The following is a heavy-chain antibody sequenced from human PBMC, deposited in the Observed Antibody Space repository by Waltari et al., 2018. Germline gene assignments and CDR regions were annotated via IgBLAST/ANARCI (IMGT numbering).Heavy chain of an antibody. Sequence: VQLVQSGAEAEPPVASVRWSCQASGYSFTMDAINCVRQATGQGLELLGWMSPCSGHTGDERKDQGRVTITRNTSICTAYMELSSLRSEDTSVYYCARGLGYDFWRGYSLFYCDMDSRGKGTTCTDAS. J-gene: IGHJ6*03. CDR2: MSPCSGHT. CDR1: GYSFTMDA. D-gene: IGHD3-3*01. V-gene: IGHV1-8*03. CDR3: ARGLGYDFWRGYSLFYCDMDS.